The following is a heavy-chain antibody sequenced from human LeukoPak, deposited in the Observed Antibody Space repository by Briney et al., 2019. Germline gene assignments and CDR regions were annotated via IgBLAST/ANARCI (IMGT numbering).Heavy chain of an antibody. D-gene: IGHD4-17*01. Sequence: PGGSLRLSCATSGFTFSRYNMNWVRQAPGKVLEWVSGINWNGGSTGYADSVKGRFTISRDNAKNSLYLQMNSLSAEDTAVYYCARDKIDGDSFFVYWGQGTLVTVSS. J-gene: IGHJ4*02. CDR3: ARDKIDGDSFFVY. V-gene: IGHV3-20*04. CDR2: INWNGGST. CDR1: GFTFSRYN.